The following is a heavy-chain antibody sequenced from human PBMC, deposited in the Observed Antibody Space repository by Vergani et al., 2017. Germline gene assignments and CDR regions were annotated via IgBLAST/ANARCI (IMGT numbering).Heavy chain of an antibody. CDR1: ESSFISNE. CDR2: INPIDSKI. D-gene: IGHD2-21*01. V-gene: IGHV5-51*01. Sequence: EVMLVQSGAEVKKPGESLKISCKYSESSFISNEIAWMRQMSGKGLQWMGNINPIDSKIAYSPSFQGQAIMSLDKSITTAYLQWRSLKASDTAIYYCTRHVPCGDGACLHFNQWGQGTQVTVSS. CDR3: TRHVPCGDGACLHFNQ. J-gene: IGHJ4*02.